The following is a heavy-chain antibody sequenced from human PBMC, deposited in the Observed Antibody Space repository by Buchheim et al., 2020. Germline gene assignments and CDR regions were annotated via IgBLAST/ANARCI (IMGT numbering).Heavy chain of an antibody. V-gene: IGHV4-34*01. D-gene: IGHD1-26*01. CDR2: INHSGST. CDR3: ARGGVDSGSYVGFDI. J-gene: IGHJ3*02. Sequence: QVRLQQWGAGLLKPSETLSLTCAVYGGSFSGYYWSWIRQPPGKGLEWIGEINHSGSTNYNPSLKSRVTMSVDTSKNQFSLKLSSVTAADTAVYYCARGGVDSGSYVGFDIWGQGT. CDR1: GGSFSGYY.